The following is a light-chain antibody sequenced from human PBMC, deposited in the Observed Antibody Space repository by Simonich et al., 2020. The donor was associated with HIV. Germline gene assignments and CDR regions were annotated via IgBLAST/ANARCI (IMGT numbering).Light chain of an antibody. CDR1: RSVLYSSNNKDY. V-gene: IGKV4-1*01. J-gene: IGKJ4*01. Sequence: DIMMTQSPDSLAVSLGEGATINCKSSRSVLYSSNNKDYLAWYQHKPGQPPKLLIYWASTRESGVPDRFSGSGSGTNFTLTISSLQAKDVAVYYCQQYYSSPLTFGGGTKVQIK. CDR2: WAS. CDR3: QQYYSSPLT.